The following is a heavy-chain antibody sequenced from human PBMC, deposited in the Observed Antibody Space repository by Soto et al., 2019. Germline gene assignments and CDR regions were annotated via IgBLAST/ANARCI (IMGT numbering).Heavy chain of an antibody. CDR3: ARLLAYCGGDCYSFAFDI. J-gene: IGHJ3*02. CDR1: GFTFSDHY. CDR2: IRNTANGYTT. Sequence: EVQLVESGGGLVQPGGSLRLSCAASGFTFSDHYMEWVRQAPGKGLEWVGRIRNTANGYTTDYGASVKGRFTISRGDSKKSLYLEMNNLNTEYTAVYYCARLLAYCGGDCYSFAFDIWCQGTMVTGSS. V-gene: IGHV3-72*01. D-gene: IGHD2-21*02.